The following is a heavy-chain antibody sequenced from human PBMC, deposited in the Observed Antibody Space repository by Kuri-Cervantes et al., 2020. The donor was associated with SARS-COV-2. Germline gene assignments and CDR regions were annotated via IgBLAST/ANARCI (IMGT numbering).Heavy chain of an antibody. V-gene: IGHV4-4*02. CDR2: IYHSGST. J-gene: IGHJ6*02. Sequence: SETLSLTCAVSGGSISSSNWWSWVRQPPGKGLEWIGEIYHSGSTNYNPSLKSRVTISVDTSKNQFSLKLSSVTAADTAVYYCARSFRVWGSYRQYYYYYGMDVWGQGTTVTVSS. CDR3: ARSFRVWGSYRQYYYYYGMDV. D-gene: IGHD3-16*02. CDR1: GGSISSSNW.